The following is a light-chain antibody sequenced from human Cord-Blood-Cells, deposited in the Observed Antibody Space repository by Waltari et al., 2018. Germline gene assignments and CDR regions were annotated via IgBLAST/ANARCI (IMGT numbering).Light chain of an antibody. CDR1: SSDVGSYNL. V-gene: IGLV2-23*01. J-gene: IGLJ2*01. Sequence: QSALTQPASVSGSPGPSITISCTGTSSDVGSYNLVPWYQQHPGKAHKLMIYEGSKRPSGVSNRFSGSKSGNTASLTISGLQAEDEADYYCCSYAGSSTWVFGGGTKLTVL. CDR3: CSYAGSSTWV. CDR2: EGS.